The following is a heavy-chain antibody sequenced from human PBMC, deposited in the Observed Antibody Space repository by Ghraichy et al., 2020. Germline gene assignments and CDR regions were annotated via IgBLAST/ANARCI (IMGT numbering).Heavy chain of an antibody. V-gene: IGHV3-23*01. D-gene: IGHD5-12*01. Sequence: GGSLRLSCAASGFAFSTYGMNWVRQAPGKGLEWVSGISGSGDSTYYGDSVKGRFTISRDNSKNTLYLQMNSLRDEDTAVYYCAKVRFTSGYCHVDYWGQGPLVTVSS. J-gene: IGHJ4*02. CDR2: ISGSGDST. CDR1: GFAFSTYG. CDR3: AKVRFTSGYCHVDY.